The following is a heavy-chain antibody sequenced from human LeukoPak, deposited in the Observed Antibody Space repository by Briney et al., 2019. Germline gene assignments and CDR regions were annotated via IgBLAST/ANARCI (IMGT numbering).Heavy chain of an antibody. CDR1: GFTFSSYA. D-gene: IGHD2-2*01. CDR2: ISGSGGST. J-gene: IGHJ4*02. CDR3: ASEVGPGYCSSTSCYGGTDY. Sequence: GGSLRLSCAASGFTFSSYAMSWVRQAPGKGLEWVSAISGSGGSTYYADSVKGRFTISRDNSKNTLYLQMNTLRAEDTAVYYCASEVGPGYCSSTSCYGGTDYWGQGTLVTVSS. V-gene: IGHV3-23*01.